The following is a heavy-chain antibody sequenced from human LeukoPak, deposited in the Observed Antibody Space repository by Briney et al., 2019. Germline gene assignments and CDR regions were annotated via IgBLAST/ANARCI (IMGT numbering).Heavy chain of an antibody. V-gene: IGHV4-39*07. CDR1: GGSIITSNYY. CDR2: IYYSGIT. CDR3: ARDRVYSSSSNTRTHMGV. Sequence: SETLSLTCNVSGGSIITSNYYWGWVRQPPGQGLEWIGNIYYSGITYNNPSLKSRVTISMDTSKNQFCLKLSSVTAADTAVYYCARDRVYSSSSNTRTHMGVWGKGTTVTVSS. J-gene: IGHJ6*03. D-gene: IGHD6-6*01.